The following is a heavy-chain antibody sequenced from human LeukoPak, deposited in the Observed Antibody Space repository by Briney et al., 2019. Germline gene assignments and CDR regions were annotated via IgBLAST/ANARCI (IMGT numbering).Heavy chain of an antibody. CDR1: GYTFTNYG. Sequence: EASVKVSCKASGYTFTNYGISWVRQAPGQGLEWMGWISTDITKTKYAEKVQGRVTMTRDTSTSTVYMELSSLRSEDTAVYYCARDRVRYTHAFDIWGQGTMVTVSS. CDR3: ARDRVRYTHAFDI. V-gene: IGHV1-18*01. J-gene: IGHJ3*02. CDR2: ISTDITKT. D-gene: IGHD5-24*01.